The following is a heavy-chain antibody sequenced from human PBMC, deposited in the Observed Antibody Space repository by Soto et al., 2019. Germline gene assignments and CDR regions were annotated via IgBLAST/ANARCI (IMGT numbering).Heavy chain of an antibody. V-gene: IGHV1-18*01. CDR1: GYTFTSYG. CDR3: ATAEGYGDKSWVVSFDC. D-gene: IGHD4-17*01. Sequence: QVQLVQSGAEVKKPGASVKVSCKASGYTFTSYGISWVRQAPGQGLEWMGWISAYNGNTNYAQKLQGRVTMTTDTPKSTAYMELRSLRSDDTAVYYCATAEGYGDKSWVVSFDCWGQGTLVTVSS. CDR2: ISAYNGNT. J-gene: IGHJ4*02.